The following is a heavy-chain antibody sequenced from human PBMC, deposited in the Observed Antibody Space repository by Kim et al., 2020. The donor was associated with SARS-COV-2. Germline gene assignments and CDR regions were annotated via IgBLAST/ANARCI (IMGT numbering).Heavy chain of an antibody. J-gene: IGHJ4*02. D-gene: IGHD3-22*01. CDR3: ARDPLVHYDSSGYLTFFDY. Sequence: GRFTIPRDNAKNSLYLQMNSLRAEDTAVYYCARDPLVHYDSSGYLTFFDYWGQGTLVTVSS. V-gene: IGHV3-11*06.